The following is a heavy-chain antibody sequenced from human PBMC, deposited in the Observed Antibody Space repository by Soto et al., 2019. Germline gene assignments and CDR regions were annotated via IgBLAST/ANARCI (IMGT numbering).Heavy chain of an antibody. J-gene: IGHJ4*02. CDR3: ARDSEAHIVVVTALDY. Sequence: ESGGGVVQPGRSLRLSCAASGFTFSSYGMHWVRQAPGKGLEWVAVIWYDGSNKYYADSVKGRFTISRDNSKNTLYLQMNSLRAEDTAVYYCARDSEAHIVVVTALDYWGQGNLVTVSS. V-gene: IGHV3-33*01. CDR1: GFTFSSYG. D-gene: IGHD2-21*02. CDR2: IWYDGSNK.